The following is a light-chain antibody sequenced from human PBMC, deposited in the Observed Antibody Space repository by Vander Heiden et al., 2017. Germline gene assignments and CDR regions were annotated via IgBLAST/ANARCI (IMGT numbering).Light chain of an antibody. V-gene: IGKV4-1*01. CDR1: QSVLYSSNNKNY. Sequence: DIVLTQSPDSLAVSRGERATINCKSSQSVLYSSNNKNYLTWYQQKPGQPPKLLFYWASTRESGVPDRFSGSGSGTDFTLTISSLQAEDVAVYYCQQYYSTPFTFGPGTKVDIK. J-gene: IGKJ3*01. CDR3: QQYYSTPFT. CDR2: WAS.